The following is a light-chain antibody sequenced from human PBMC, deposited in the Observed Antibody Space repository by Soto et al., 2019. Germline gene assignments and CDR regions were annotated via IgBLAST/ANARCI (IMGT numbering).Light chain of an antibody. CDR1: QNINNY. Sequence: EIVLTQSPATLSLSPGERVTLSCRASQNINNYLAWYQQKPGQAPRLLVYDTSNRASDIPARFSGSGSGTDFTLSISSLEPEDFALYYCQQRRNWPPTFGQGTKLEIK. J-gene: IGKJ2*01. CDR3: QQRRNWPPT. V-gene: IGKV3-11*01. CDR2: DTS.